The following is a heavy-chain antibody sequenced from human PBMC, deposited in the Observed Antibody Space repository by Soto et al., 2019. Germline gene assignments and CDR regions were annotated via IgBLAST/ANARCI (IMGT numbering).Heavy chain of an antibody. CDR1: GFKFSSYA. Sequence: GGSLRLSCAAAGFKFSSYAMSWVGQDTGKGLEWVSAISGSGGSTYYADSVKGRFTISRDNSKNTLYLQMNSLRAEDTAVYYCAKVLDSSSWERVYYYYYGMDVWGQGTTVTVSS. V-gene: IGHV3-23*01. J-gene: IGHJ6*02. CDR3: AKVLDSSSWERVYYYYYGMDV. D-gene: IGHD6-13*01. CDR2: ISGSGGST.